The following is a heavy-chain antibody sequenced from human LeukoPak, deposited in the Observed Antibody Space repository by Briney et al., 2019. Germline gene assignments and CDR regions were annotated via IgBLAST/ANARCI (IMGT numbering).Heavy chain of an antibody. J-gene: IGHJ4*02. CDR2: INHSGST. CDR1: GGPFSGYY. D-gene: IGHD3-22*01. CDR3: ATQRPYDSSGYYWSDY. V-gene: IGHV4-34*01. Sequence: PSETLSLTCAVYGGPFSGYYWSWIRQPPGKGLEWIGEINHSGSTNYNPSLKSRVTISVDTSKNQFSLKLSSVTAADTAVYYCATQRPYDSSGYYWSDYWGQGTLVTVSS.